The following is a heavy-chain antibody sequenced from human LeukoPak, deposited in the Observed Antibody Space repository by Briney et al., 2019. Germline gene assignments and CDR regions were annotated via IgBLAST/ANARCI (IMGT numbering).Heavy chain of an antibody. V-gene: IGHV3-21*01. CDR1: GFTFSIYS. D-gene: IGHD3-10*01. Sequence: KSGGSLRLSCAASGFTFSIYSMNWVRQAPGKGLEWVSSISSSSSYIYYADSVKGRFTISRDNAKNSLYLQMNSLRAEDTAVYYCARFAYGSGRNFLFDYWGQGTLVTVSS. J-gene: IGHJ4*02. CDR3: ARFAYGSGRNFLFDY. CDR2: ISSSSSYI.